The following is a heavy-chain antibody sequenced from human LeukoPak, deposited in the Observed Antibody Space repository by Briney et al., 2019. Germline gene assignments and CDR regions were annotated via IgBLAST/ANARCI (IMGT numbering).Heavy chain of an antibody. J-gene: IGHJ2*01. CDR1: GGSISSYY. CDR3: ASLYYDFWSGYSDYWYFDL. Sequence: PSETLSLTCTVSGGSISSYYWSWIRQPPGKGLEWIGYIYYSGSTYYNPSLKSRVTISVDTSKNQFSLKLSSVTAADTAVYYCASLYYDFWSGYSDYWYFDLWGRGTLVTVSS. V-gene: IGHV4-59*08. CDR2: IYYSGST. D-gene: IGHD3-3*01.